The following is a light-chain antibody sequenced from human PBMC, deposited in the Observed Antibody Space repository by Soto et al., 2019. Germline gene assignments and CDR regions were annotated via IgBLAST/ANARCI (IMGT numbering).Light chain of an antibody. V-gene: IGLV2-18*02. J-gene: IGLJ1*01. Sequence: QSVLTQPPSVSGSPRQSVTISCTGTSSDVGSYNRVSWYQQPPGTAPKLKIYEVSNRPAGVPDRFSGSKSGNTASLTISGLQAEDEADYYCSSYASSSTYVFGTGTKVTVL. CDR2: EVS. CDR3: SSYASSSTYV. CDR1: SSDVGSYNR.